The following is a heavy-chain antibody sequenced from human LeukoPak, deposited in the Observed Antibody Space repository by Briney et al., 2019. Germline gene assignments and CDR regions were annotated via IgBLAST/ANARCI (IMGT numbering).Heavy chain of an antibody. Sequence: GESLRISCKGSGYSFTSYWISWVRQMPGKGLEWMGRIDPSDSYTNYSPSFQGHVTISADKSISTAYLQWSSLKASDTAMYYCARHVEYCSSTSCDRHNAFDIWGQGTMVTVSS. V-gene: IGHV5-10-1*01. D-gene: IGHD2-2*01. CDR2: IDPSDSYT. CDR1: GYSFTSYW. J-gene: IGHJ3*02. CDR3: ARHVEYCSSTSCDRHNAFDI.